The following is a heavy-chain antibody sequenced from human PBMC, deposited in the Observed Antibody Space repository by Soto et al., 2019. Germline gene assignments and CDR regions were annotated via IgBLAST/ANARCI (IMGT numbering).Heavy chain of an antibody. CDR2: IIAGTGYT. CDR3: ARDQLQSRNSFGADFNFLHRVMHV. J-gene: IGHJ6*04. Sequence: GASVQVSCTASGYPFSDFPYHWVRHAPGQRPAWLGSIIAGTGYTKYSLRFRGRLTITTDTSASILSLELTSLRPEDTAVYYCARDQLQSRNSFGADFNFLHRVMHVWGKGSKGTVYS. D-gene: IGHD1-7*01. CDR1: GYPFSDFP. V-gene: IGHV1-3*01.